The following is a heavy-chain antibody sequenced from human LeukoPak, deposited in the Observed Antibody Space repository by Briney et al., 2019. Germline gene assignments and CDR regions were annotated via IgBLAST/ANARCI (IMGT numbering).Heavy chain of an antibody. V-gene: IGHV3-23*01. D-gene: IGHD5-24*01. CDR2: ITKSGDQT. CDR1: GIIFSNSA. J-gene: IGHJ3*02. Sequence: PGGSLRLSCVPSGIIFSNSALNWVRQAPGKGLEWVSTITKSGDQTHYADSVKGRFTISRDISKNTLYLQMNSLRAEDTAVYHCVKSAGKDGYRDVFDIWGQGTVVTVSS. CDR3: VKSAGKDGYRDVFDI.